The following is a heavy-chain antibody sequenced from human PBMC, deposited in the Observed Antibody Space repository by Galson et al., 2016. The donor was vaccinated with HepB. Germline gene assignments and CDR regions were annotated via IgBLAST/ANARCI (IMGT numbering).Heavy chain of an antibody. CDR2: ISYDGRSK. J-gene: IGHJ6*02. D-gene: IGHD3-10*01. CDR1: GFTFIDYG. Sequence: SLRLSCAASGFTFIDYGVHWVRRAPGEGLEWVAVISYDGRSKNYADSVKGRFTVSRDNSKNTLYLQMNSLRAKDTAVYYCARARPLRARNSMDVWGQGTTVTVSS. CDR3: ARARPLRARNSMDV. V-gene: IGHV3-30*03.